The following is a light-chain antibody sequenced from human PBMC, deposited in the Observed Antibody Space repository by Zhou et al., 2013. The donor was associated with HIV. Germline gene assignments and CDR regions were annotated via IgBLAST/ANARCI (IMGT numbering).Light chain of an antibody. Sequence: ETVLTQSPGTLSLSPGERATLSCRASQSVSSSFLAWYQQKPGQAPSLLIYGASSRATGIPHRFSGSGSGTDFTLTISRVEPEDSAVYYCQQYVTSPPMYTFGQGTKLEIK. V-gene: IGKV3-20*01. CDR1: QSVSSSF. CDR3: QQYVTSPPMYT. J-gene: IGKJ2*01. CDR2: GAS.